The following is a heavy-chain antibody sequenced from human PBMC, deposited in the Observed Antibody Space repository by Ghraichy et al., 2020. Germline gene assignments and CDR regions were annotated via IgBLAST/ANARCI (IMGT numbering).Heavy chain of an antibody. CDR1: GFTFSNAW. CDR2: IKSKTDGGTT. CDR3: TTDRDYDILTGYYRFPLDY. D-gene: IGHD3-9*01. Sequence: GGSLRLSCAASGFTFSNAWMSWVRQAPGKGLEWVGRIKSKTDGGTTDFAAPVKGRFTISRDDSKNTLYLQMNSLKTEDTAVYYCTTDRDYDILTGYYRFPLDYWGQGTLVTVSS. J-gene: IGHJ4*02. V-gene: IGHV3-15*01.